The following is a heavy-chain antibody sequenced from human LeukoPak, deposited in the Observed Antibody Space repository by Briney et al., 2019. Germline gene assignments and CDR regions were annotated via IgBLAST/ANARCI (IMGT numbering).Heavy chain of an antibody. D-gene: IGHD1-7*01. CDR3: ARDIWAFGQNYNWFDP. CDR1: GGTFSSYA. V-gene: IGHV1-69*13. CDR2: IIPIFGTA. Sequence: SVKVSCKASGGTFSSYAISWVRQAPGQGLEWMGGIIPIFGTANYAQKFQGRVTITADESTSTAYMELRSLRSEDTAVYYCARDIWAFGQNYNWFDPWGQGTLVTVSS. J-gene: IGHJ5*02.